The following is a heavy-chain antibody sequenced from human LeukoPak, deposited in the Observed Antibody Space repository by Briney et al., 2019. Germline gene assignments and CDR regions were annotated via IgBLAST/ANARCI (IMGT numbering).Heavy chain of an antibody. V-gene: IGHV1-24*01. CDR3: ATSIAVAGAYDAFDI. CDR2: FDPVDGET. Sequence: ASVKVSCKVSGYTLTELSMHWVRQAPGKGLEWMGGFDPVDGETIYAQKFQGRVTMTEDTSTDTAYMELSSLRSEDTAVYYCATSIAVAGAYDAFDIWGQGTTVTVSS. D-gene: IGHD6-19*01. J-gene: IGHJ3*02. CDR1: GYTLTELS.